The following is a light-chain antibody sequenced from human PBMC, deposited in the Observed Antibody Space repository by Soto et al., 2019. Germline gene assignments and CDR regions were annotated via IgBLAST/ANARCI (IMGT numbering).Light chain of an antibody. J-gene: IGLJ3*02. V-gene: IGLV1-44*01. CDR2: SND. CDR1: SPNIGINT. Sequence: QSVLTQPPSASGTPGQRVTISCSGSSPNIGINTVNWYQHLPGTAPKLIISSNDHRPSGVPDRFSGSKSGTSASLAISGRQSEDEADYYCAAWDDSLNGWVFGGGTQLTVL. CDR3: AAWDDSLNGWV.